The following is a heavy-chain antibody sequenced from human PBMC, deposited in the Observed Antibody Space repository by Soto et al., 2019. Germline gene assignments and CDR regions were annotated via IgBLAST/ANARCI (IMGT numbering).Heavy chain of an antibody. CDR1: GGSISSYY. CDR3: ARDRPPMTTGAYYYYYGMDV. V-gene: IGHV4-59*01. CDR2: IYYSGST. J-gene: IGHJ6*02. D-gene: IGHD4-17*01. Sequence: SETLSLTCTVSGGSISSYYWSWIRQPPGKGLEWIGYIYYSGSTNYNPSLKSRVTISVDTSKNQFSLKLSSVTAADTAVYYCARDRPPMTTGAYYYYYGMDVWGQGTTVTVSS.